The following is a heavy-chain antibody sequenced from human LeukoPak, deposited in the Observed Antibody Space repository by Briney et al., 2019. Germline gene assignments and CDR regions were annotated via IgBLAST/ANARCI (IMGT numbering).Heavy chain of an antibody. CDR1: GGSFSGYY. CDR3: ARGRRTVGGSTINWFDP. V-gene: IGHV4-34*01. CDR2: INHSGST. J-gene: IGHJ5*02. Sequence: PSETLSLTCAVYGGSFSGYYWSWIRQPPGKGLEWIGEINHSGSTNYNPSLKSRVTISVDTSKNQFSLKLSSVTAADTAVYYCARGRRTVGGSTINWFDPWGQGTLVTVSS. D-gene: IGHD1-26*01.